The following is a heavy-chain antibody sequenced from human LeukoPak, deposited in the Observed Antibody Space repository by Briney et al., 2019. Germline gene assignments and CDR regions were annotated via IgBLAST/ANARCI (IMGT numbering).Heavy chain of an antibody. D-gene: IGHD3-22*01. Sequence: PGGSLRLSCAASGFTFSSYGMHWVRQAPGKGLERVAFIRYDGSNKYYADSVKGRFTISRDDAKNSLYLQMNSLTAEDTALYYCARLSGGGYGKYYFDFWGQGTLVTVSS. CDR2: IRYDGSNK. CDR3: ARLSGGGYGKYYFDF. J-gene: IGHJ4*02. CDR1: GFTFSSYG. V-gene: IGHV3-30*02.